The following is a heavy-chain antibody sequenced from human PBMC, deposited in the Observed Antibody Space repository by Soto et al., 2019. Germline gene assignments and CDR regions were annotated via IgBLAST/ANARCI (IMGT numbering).Heavy chain of an antibody. CDR1: GYSFTSLD. J-gene: IGHJ4*02. CDR3: ARGVSAGVDY. D-gene: IGHD1-26*01. CDR2: MEPSSGRT. Sequence: QVQLVQSGAEVREPGASVKVSCKASGYSFTSLDITWVRQTAGQGLEWMGWMEPSSGRTGFAQKFQGRVAMTRVTSINTAYMELPTLTSDDTAFYYCARGVSAGVDYWGQGTLVTVSS. V-gene: IGHV1-8*01.